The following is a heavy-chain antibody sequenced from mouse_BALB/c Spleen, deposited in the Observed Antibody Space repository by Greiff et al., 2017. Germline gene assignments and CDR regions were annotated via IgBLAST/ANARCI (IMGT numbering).Heavy chain of an antibody. Sequence: DVQLQESGGGLVQPGGSLRLSCATSGFTFTDYYMSWVRQPPGKALEWLGFIRNKANGYTTEYSASVKGRFTISRDNSQSILYLQMNTLRAEDSATYYCARDNYAMDYWGQGTSVTVSS. CDR2: IRNKANGYTT. V-gene: IGHV7-3*02. J-gene: IGHJ4*01. CDR1: GFTFTDYY. CDR3: ARDNYAMDY.